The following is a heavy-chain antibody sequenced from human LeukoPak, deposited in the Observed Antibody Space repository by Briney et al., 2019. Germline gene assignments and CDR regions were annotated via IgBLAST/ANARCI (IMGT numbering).Heavy chain of an antibody. Sequence: GESLMISCKGSGYSFTSYWISWVRQMPGKGLEWMGRIDPSDSYTNYSPSFQGHVTISADKSISTAYLQWSSLKASDTAMYYCASLSRYCSSTSCYLSWGQGTLVTVSS. CDR2: IDPSDSYT. CDR1: GYSFTSYW. CDR3: ASLSRYCSSTSCYLS. D-gene: IGHD2-2*01. V-gene: IGHV5-10-1*01. J-gene: IGHJ4*02.